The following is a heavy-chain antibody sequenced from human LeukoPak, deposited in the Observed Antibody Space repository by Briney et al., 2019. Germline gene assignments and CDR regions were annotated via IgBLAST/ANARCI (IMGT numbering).Heavy chain of an antibody. CDR3: ARDQGYSYGYAHFDY. D-gene: IGHD5-18*01. CDR1: GFTFSSSA. J-gene: IGHJ4*02. CDR2: ISYDGSNK. V-gene: IGHV3-30-3*01. Sequence: GRSLRLSCAASGFTFSSSAMHWVRPAPGKGLEWVAVISYDGSNKYYADSVKGRFTISRDNSKNTLYLQMNSLRAEDTAVYYCARDQGYSYGYAHFDYWGQGTLVTVSS.